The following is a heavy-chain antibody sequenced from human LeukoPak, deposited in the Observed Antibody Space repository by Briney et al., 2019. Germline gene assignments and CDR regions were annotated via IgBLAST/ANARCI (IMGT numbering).Heavy chain of an antibody. CDR3: AKDEKGYYHDTSGYPDAFDI. V-gene: IGHV1-3*01. D-gene: IGHD3-22*01. CDR2: INAGNGNT. CDR1: GYDFTSYA. Sequence: ASVKVSCKASGYDFTSYAMHWVRQAPGQRLEWMGWINAGNGNTKYSQKFQDRVTVTRDTSTSTAYMELSSLGSEDTAVYYCAKDEKGYYHDTSGYPDAFDIWGQGTMVTVSS. J-gene: IGHJ3*02.